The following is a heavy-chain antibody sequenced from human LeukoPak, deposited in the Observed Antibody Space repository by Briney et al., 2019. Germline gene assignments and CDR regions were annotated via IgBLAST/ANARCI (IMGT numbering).Heavy chain of an antibody. V-gene: IGHV3-48*01. D-gene: IGHD4-17*01. CDR2: ISSSSSTI. CDR3: ARTVTTYWYFDL. CDR1: GFTFSSYS. Sequence: PGGSLRLSCAASGFTFSSYSMNWVRQAPRKGLEWVSYISSSSSTIYYADSVKGRFTISRDNAKNSLYLQMNSLRAEDTAVYYCARTVTTYWYFDLWGRGTLVTVSS. J-gene: IGHJ2*01.